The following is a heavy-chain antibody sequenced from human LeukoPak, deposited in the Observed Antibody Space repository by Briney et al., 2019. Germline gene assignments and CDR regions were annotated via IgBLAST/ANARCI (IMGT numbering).Heavy chain of an antibody. J-gene: IGHJ6*03. V-gene: IGHV1-69*13. Sequence: GASVKVSCKASGYTFTGYYMHWVRQAPGQGLEWMGGIIPIFGTANYAQKFQGRVTITADESTSTAYMELSSLRSEDTAVYYCARGYCSGGSCYYSPYYYMDVWGKGTTVTVSS. CDR3: ARGYCSGGSCYYSPYYYMDV. CDR2: IIPIFGTA. D-gene: IGHD2-15*01. CDR1: GYTFTGYY.